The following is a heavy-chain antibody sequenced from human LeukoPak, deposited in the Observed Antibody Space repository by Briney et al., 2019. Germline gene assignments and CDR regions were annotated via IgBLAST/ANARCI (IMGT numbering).Heavy chain of an antibody. J-gene: IGHJ5*02. CDR3: ARLFTRLTYCSSTSCYPAYNWFDP. Sequence: SETLSLTCTVSGGSISSGNYYWSWIRQPAGKGLEYIGRIYTTGGTSGSTYYNPSLKSRVTISIDTSKSQFSLKLSSVTAADTAVYYCARLFTRLTYCSSTSCYPAYNWFDPWGQGTLVTVSS. CDR2: IYTTGGTSGST. V-gene: IGHV4-61*02. CDR1: GGSISSGNYY. D-gene: IGHD2-2*01.